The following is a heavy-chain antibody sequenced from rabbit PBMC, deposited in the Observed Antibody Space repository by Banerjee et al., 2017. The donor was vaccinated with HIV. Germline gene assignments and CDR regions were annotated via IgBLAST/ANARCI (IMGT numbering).Heavy chain of an antibody. Sequence: QSLEESGGDLVKPGASLTLTCTASGFSFSSNEMIWVRQAPGKGLEWIGSIYTGSGNTYYASWAKGRFTVSKTSSTMVTLQMTSLTAADTATYFCARRNSSAGYGMDLWGPGTLVTVS. CDR1: GFSFSSNE. D-gene: IGHD4-2*01. V-gene: IGHV1S40*01. J-gene: IGHJ6*01. CDR3: ARRNSSAGYGMDL. CDR2: IYTGSGNT.